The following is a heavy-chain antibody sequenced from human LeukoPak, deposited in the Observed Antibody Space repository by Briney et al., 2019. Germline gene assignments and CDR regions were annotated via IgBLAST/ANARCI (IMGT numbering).Heavy chain of an antibody. J-gene: IGHJ4*02. CDR1: GGSFSGYY. V-gene: IGHV4-34*01. CDR3: ATEMATAIDY. CDR2: INHSGST. D-gene: IGHD5-24*01. Sequence: SQTLSLTCAVYGGSFSGYYWSWIRQPPGKGLEWIGEINHSGSTNYNPSLKSRVTISVDTSKNQFSLKLSSVTAADTAVYYCATEMATAIDYWGQGTLVTVSS.